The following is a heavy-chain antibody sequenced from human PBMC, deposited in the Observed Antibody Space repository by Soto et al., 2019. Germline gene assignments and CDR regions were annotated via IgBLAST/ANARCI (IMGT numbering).Heavy chain of an antibody. CDR2: IYYSGST. J-gene: IGHJ6*02. D-gene: IGHD1-26*01. CDR3: ASGTEVSPSWDV. Sequence: QVQLQKSGRGLVKPSQTLSLTCTVSGGSISSGGYYWSWIRQHPGKGLEWIGYIYYSGSTYYNPSLKSRVTISVDTSKNQFSLKLSSVTAADTAVYYCASGTEVSPSWDVWGQGTTVTVSS. V-gene: IGHV4-31*03. CDR1: GGSISSGGYY.